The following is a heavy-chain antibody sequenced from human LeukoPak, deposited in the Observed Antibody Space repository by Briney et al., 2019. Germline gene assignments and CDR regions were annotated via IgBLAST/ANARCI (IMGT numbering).Heavy chain of an antibody. CDR1: GFTFSSYS. CDR3: ARGGGSYESPHFDY. J-gene: IGHJ4*02. D-gene: IGHD1-26*01. CDR2: ISSSSDYI. V-gene: IGHV3-21*01. Sequence: GGSLRLSCAASGFTFSSYSMNWVRQAPGKGLEWVSSISSSSDYIYYADSVEGRFTISRDNAKNSLYLQMSSLGAEDTAVYFSARGGGSYESPHFDYWGQGTLVTVSS.